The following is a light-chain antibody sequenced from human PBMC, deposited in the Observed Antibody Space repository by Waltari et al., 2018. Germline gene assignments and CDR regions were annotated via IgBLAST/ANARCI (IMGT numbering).Light chain of an antibody. CDR3: QVWDRSSAHWV. J-gene: IGLJ3*02. Sequence: SYVLTQPPSLSVAPGKTARIPCGAYNRESKSVNCYQQKSGQAPVLVIFYDTDRPSGIPERCSGSNSGNTATLTISRAEAGDEADYYCQVWDRSSAHWVFGGGTKLTVL. CDR2: YDT. CDR1: NRESKS. V-gene: IGLV3-21*04.